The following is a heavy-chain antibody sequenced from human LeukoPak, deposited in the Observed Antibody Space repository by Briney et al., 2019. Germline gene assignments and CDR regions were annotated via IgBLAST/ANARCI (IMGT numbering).Heavy chain of an antibody. J-gene: IGHJ6*02. CDR1: GFAVSSNY. V-gene: IGHV3-53*01. CDR2: IYSGGST. Sequence: GGSLRLSCAASGFAVSSNYMSWVRQAPGKGLEWVSLIYSGGSTYYADSVKGRFTISRDNSKNTLSLQMNSLRAEDTAVYYCARGRIAVTSYGMDVWGQGTTVTVSS. D-gene: IGHD6-19*01. CDR3: ARGRIAVTSYGMDV.